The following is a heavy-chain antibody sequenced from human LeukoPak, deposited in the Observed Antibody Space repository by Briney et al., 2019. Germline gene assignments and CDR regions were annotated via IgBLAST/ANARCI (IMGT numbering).Heavy chain of an antibody. CDR3: ARFTPQGYGWGGYNRFDP. J-gene: IGHJ5*02. V-gene: IGHV4-61*10. CDR1: GGSISSGSYY. D-gene: IGHD3-16*01. Sequence: PSETLSLTCTVSGGSISSGSYYWSWIRQPAGKGLEWIGYIYYSGSTNYNPSLKSRVTISVDTSKNQFSLNLTSVTAADTAVYYCARFTPQGYGWGGYNRFDPWGQGTPVTVSS. CDR2: IYYSGST.